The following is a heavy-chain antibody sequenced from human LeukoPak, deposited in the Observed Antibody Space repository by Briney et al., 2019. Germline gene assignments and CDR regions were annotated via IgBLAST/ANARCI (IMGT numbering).Heavy chain of an antibody. Sequence: SETLSLTCKVSGGSFSGYHWTWIRQPPGKGLEWIGEINHSGSTDYNPSLKSRVTISVDTSKNQFSLKLSSVTAADTAVYYCARGDYCSGGSCYGWAWFDPWGQGTLVTVSS. D-gene: IGHD2-15*01. J-gene: IGHJ5*02. CDR3: ARGDYCSGGSCYGWAWFDP. CDR1: GGSFSGYH. V-gene: IGHV4-34*01. CDR2: INHSGST.